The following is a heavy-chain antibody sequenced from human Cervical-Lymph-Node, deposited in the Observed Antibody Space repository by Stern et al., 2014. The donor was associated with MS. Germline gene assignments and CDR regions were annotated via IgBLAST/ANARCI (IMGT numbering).Heavy chain of an antibody. CDR1: GGSFSGYY. V-gene: IGHV4-34*01. Sequence: QVQLQQWGAGLLKPSETLSLTCAVYGGSFSGYYWSWIRQPPGKGLEWIGEITHSGSNNYNPSLTRPVTTSVDTSKNQFSLKLSSVTAADTAVYYCARGGEGYGDYYYYYGMDVWGQGTTVTVSS. CDR2: ITHSGSN. CDR3: ARGGEGYGDYYYYYGMDV. J-gene: IGHJ6*02. D-gene: IGHD4-17*01.